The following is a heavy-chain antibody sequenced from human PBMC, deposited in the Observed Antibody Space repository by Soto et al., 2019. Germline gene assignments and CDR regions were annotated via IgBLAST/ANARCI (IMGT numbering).Heavy chain of an antibody. D-gene: IGHD6-19*01. J-gene: IGHJ4*02. Sequence: GASVKVSCKASGGTFSSYTISWVRQAPGQGLEWMGRIIPILGIANYAQKFQGRVTITADKSTSTAYMELSSLRSEDTAVYYCARDAHSSRWPIYDYWGQGTLVTVSS. CDR2: IIPILGIA. V-gene: IGHV1-69*04. CDR1: GGTFSSYT. CDR3: ARDAHSSRWPIYDY.